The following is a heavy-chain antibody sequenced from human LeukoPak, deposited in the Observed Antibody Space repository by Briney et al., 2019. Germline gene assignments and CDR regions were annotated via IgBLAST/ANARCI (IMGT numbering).Heavy chain of an antibody. V-gene: IGHV1-69*06. CDR1: GGTFSSYA. CDR2: IIPIFGTA. Sequence: SVKVSCKASGGTFSSYAISWVRQAPGQGLEWMGGIIPIFGTAYYAQKFQGRVTITADKSTSTAYMELSSLRSEDTAVYYCARALPGSSGYFDYYYYMDVWGKGTTVTVSS. D-gene: IGHD3-22*01. J-gene: IGHJ6*03. CDR3: ARALPGSSGYFDYYYYMDV.